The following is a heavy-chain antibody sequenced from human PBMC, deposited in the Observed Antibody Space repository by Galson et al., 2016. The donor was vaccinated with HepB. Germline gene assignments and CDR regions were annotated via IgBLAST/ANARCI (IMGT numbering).Heavy chain of an antibody. CDR2: IYRSGTA. Sequence: ETLSLTCAVSGGSISSDTWWSWVRQPPGKGLEWIGEIYRSGTANYNPSLKSRFVISLDKSRNQFSLTVNSVTAADTAVYYCAGGKLATGWGYWGQGTLVIVSS. CDR3: AGGKLATGWGY. J-gene: IGHJ4*02. D-gene: IGHD4-23*01. V-gene: IGHV4-4*02. CDR1: GGSISSDTW.